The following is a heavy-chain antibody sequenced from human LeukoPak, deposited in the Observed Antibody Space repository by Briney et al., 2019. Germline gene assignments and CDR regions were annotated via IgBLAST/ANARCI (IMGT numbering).Heavy chain of an antibody. D-gene: IGHD3-22*01. J-gene: IGHJ4*02. V-gene: IGHV4-39*01. Sequence: SETLSLTCTVSGGSTSNSSYYWGWIRQPPGKELEWIGSIYYSGSTYYNPSLKSRVTISVDTSKNQFSLKLSSVTAADTAVYYCARCGGFDSSGYYYFDYFDYWGQGTLVTVSS. CDR3: ARCGGFDSSGYYYFDYFDY. CDR2: IYYSGST. CDR1: GGSTSNSSYY.